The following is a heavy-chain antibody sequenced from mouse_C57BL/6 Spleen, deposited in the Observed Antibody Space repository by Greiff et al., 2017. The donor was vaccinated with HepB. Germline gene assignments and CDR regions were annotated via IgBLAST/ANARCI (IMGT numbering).Heavy chain of an antibody. V-gene: IGHV1-15*01. CDR3: TRYYGYEFAY. J-gene: IGHJ3*01. CDR2: IDPETGGT. D-gene: IGHD2-2*01. CDR1: GYTFTDYE. Sequence: VQLQESGAELVRPGASVTLSCKASGYTFTDYEMHWVKQTPVHGLEWIGAIDPETGGTAYNQKFKGKAILTADKSSSTAYMELRSLTSEDSAVYYCTRYYGYEFAYWGQGTLVTVSA.